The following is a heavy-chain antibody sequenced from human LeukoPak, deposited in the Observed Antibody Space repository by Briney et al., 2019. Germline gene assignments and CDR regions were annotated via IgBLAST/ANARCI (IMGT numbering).Heavy chain of an antibody. J-gene: IGHJ3*02. D-gene: IGHD3-22*01. CDR1: GYSFIDYY. CDR3: AREYYDTSGRKYGLDI. CDR2: IDPHSGGT. V-gene: IGHV1-2*02. Sequence: EASVKVSCKTSGYSFIDYYMHWVRQAPGQGLEWMGWIDPHSGGTNYAQKFQGRVTMTRDTSIYTAYMELSRLRPDDTAVYYCAREYYDTSGRKYGLDIWGQGTMVTVSS.